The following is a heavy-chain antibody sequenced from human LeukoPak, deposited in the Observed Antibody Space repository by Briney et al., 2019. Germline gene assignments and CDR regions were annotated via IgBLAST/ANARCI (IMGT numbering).Heavy chain of an antibody. J-gene: IGHJ6*02. D-gene: IGHD3-16*02. CDR3: ARGVFGAYGLDA. CDR1: GFTFSTSW. Sequence: GESLRLSCAASGFTFSTSWMHWVRQVPGKGLVWVARTNSDERSTNYAVAVKGRFTISRDNAKNTLYLRMNSLRAEDTAVYYCARGVFGAYGLDAWGQGTTVTVSS. CDR2: TNSDERST. V-gene: IGHV3-74*01.